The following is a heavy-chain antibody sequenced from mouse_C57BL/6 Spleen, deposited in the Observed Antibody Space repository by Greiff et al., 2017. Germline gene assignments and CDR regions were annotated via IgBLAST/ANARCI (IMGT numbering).Heavy chain of an antibody. CDR1: GFSLTSYG. CDR2: IWRGGST. J-gene: IGHJ2*01. V-gene: IGHV2-5*01. CDR3: AKNHYSNLDY. D-gene: IGHD2-5*01. Sequence: VKLVESGPGLVQPSQSLSITCTVSGFSLTSYGVHWVRQSPGKGLEWLGVIWRGGSTDYNAAFMSRLSLTKDNSKSQVFFKMNSLQADDTAIYYCAKNHYSNLDYWGQGTTLTVSS.